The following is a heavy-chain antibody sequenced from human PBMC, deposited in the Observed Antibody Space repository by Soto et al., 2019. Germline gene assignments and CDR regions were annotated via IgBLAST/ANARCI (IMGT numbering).Heavy chain of an antibody. J-gene: IGHJ4*02. Sequence: QVQLQESGPGLVKSSETLSLTCTVSGGSINSYYWSWIRQPPGKGLEWIAYIFFSGSTNYPNYNPPLKSRVTVSVGTSKNQFSLRLNSVTAADTAVYYCARLSRATTADFDYWGQGILVTVSS. CDR3: ARLSRATTADFDY. V-gene: IGHV4-59*08. CDR1: GGSINSYY. D-gene: IGHD1-1*01. CDR2: IFFSGSTNYP.